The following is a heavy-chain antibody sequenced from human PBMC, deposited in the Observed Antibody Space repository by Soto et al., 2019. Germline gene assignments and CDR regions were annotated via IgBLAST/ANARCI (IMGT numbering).Heavy chain of an antibody. CDR1: TDSMRTYS. V-gene: IGHV4-59*01. J-gene: IGHJ4*02. CDR2: VYHTGRT. Sequence: QVQLQESGPGLVRPAETLSLICSVSTDSMRTYSWTWIRQSPGQGLGWTGYVYHTGRTEYNPSIESRVTISIDMSTKQFSLQLTSVTAADTAVYFCARDDTTGLLEFWGQGTLVTVSS. CDR3: ARDDTTGLLEF.